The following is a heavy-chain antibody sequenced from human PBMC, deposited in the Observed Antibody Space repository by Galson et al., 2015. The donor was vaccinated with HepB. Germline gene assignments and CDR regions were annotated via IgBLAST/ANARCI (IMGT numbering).Heavy chain of an antibody. CDR2: ISSSSDYT. J-gene: IGHJ4*02. D-gene: IGHD5-12*01. CDR1: GFTFSDYY. CDR3: ARDISSSGYSGYDRFDY. Sequence: SLRLSCAASGFTFSDYYMSWIRQAPGKGLEWVSYISSSSDYTNYADSVKGRFTISRDNAKNSLYLQMNSLRAEDTAVYYCARDISSSGYSGYDRFDYWGQGTLVTASS. V-gene: IGHV3-11*06.